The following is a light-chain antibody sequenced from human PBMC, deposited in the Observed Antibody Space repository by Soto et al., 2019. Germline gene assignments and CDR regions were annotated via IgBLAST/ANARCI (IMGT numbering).Light chain of an antibody. CDR3: HQYGSSTRT. V-gene: IGKV3-20*01. CDR1: ESVTSSY. J-gene: IGKJ1*01. Sequence: EIVLTQSPGTLSLSPGERAALSCRASESVTSSYLAWYRQKPGQAPRLLIYGASSRASGIPDRFSGSGSGTDFTLTITRLEPEDFAVYYCHQYGSSTRTFGQGTKVDIX. CDR2: GAS.